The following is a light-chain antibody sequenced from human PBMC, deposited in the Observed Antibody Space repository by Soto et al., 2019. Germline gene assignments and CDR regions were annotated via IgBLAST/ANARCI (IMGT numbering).Light chain of an antibody. V-gene: IGKV3-11*01. CDR1: QSVSSY. J-gene: IGKJ5*01. CDR3: QQRSNWPPIT. CDR2: DAS. Sequence: EIVLTQSPATLSLSPGERATLSCRSSQSVSSYLAWYQKKPGQAPRLLIYDASNRATGIPARFSGSGSGTDLTLTISSLETEDFAVYYCQQRSNWPPITFGQGTRLEIK.